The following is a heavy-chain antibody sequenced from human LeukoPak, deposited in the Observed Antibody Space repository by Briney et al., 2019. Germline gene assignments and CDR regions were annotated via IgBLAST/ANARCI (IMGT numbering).Heavy chain of an antibody. CDR2: ISGSSSYI. V-gene: IGHV3-21*01. D-gene: IGHD6-19*01. J-gene: IGHJ4*02. Sequence: PGGSLRLFCAGSGLTFSGYSMSWVRQAPGKGLEWVSFISGSSSYINYADSVKGRFTISGDNAKNSVYLQMNSLRAEDTAMYYCARLPVGAVRASNYFDYWGQGTLVTVSS. CDR3: ARLPVGAVRASNYFDY. CDR1: GLTFSGYS.